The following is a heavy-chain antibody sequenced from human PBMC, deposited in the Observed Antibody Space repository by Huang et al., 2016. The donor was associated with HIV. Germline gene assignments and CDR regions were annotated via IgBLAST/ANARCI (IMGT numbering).Heavy chain of an antibody. J-gene: IGHJ3*01. CDR1: GGSINSHL. D-gene: IGHD3-10*01. V-gene: IGHV4-59*11. CDR2: ISDRGII. CDR3: ARDSSVTSKSGSYYGGIFYL. Sequence: QVQLRESGPGLVKASETLSLDCSVSGGSINSHLWSWIRQSPGGGLQWVGSISDRGIINYNTLFGGGVTMSIDIFKGRFSIQLNSVIAADAAIYYCARDSSVTSKSGSYYGGIFYLWGQGTRVMVSS.